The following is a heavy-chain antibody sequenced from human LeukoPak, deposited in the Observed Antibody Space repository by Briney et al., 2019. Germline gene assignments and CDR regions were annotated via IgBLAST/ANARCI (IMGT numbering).Heavy chain of an antibody. CDR2: MNPNSGNT. D-gene: IGHD3-10*01. V-gene: IGHV1-8*02. Sequence: GASVKVSCKASGYTFTSYDINWVRQATGQGLEWMGWMNPNSGNTGYAQKLQGRVTMTTDTSTSTAYMDLRSLRSDDTAVYYCARDLHRVVVRGVPHYYYYMDVWGKGTTVTISS. CDR1: GYTFTSYD. J-gene: IGHJ6*03. CDR3: ARDLHRVVVRGVPHYYYYMDV.